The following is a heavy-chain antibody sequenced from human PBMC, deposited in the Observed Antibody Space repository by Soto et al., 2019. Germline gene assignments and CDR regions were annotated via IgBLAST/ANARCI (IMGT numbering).Heavy chain of an antibody. V-gene: IGHV4-30-4*01. J-gene: IGHJ1*01. D-gene: IGHD3-22*01. CDR1: GGSISSGDYY. CDR2: IYYSGST. CDR3: ARARYSSGAISYFQH. Sequence: QVQLQESGPGLVKPSQTLSLTCTVSGGSISSGDYYWSWIRQPPGKGLEWIGYIYYSGSTYYNPSLKSRVTRSVDTSKNQFSLKLSSVTAADTAVYYCARARYSSGAISYFQHWGQGTLVTVSS.